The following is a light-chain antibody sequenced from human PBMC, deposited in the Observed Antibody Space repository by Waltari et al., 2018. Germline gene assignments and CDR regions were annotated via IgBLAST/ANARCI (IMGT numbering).Light chain of an antibody. CDR1: SSDVGSYNL. CDR2: GVN. V-gene: IGLV2-23*02. J-gene: IGLJ1*01. CDR3: CSFAGTTTYYV. Sequence: QSALTQPASVSGSPGQSITISCTGTSSDVGSYNLVSWYQQRPGKAPKLMIYGVNKRPSGVSNRFAGSKSGNTASLTISGLRAEDEADYYCCSFAGTTTYYVFGTGTQVTVL.